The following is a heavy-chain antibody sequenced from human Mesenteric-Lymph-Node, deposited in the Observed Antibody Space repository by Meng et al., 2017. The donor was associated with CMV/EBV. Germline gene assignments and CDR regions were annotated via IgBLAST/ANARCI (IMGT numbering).Heavy chain of an antibody. V-gene: IGHV4-59*08. CDR2: IYYSGST. J-gene: IGHJ4*02. CDR3: ARAYCTNGVCYKGVYDY. CDR1: GGSISSHY. D-gene: IGHD2-8*01. Sequence: SETLSLTCTVSGGSISSHYWSWIRLPPGKRLEWIGYIYYSGSTYYNPSLKSRVTISVDTSKNQFSLKLSSVTAADTAVYYCARAYCTNGVCYKGVYDYWGQGTLVTVSS.